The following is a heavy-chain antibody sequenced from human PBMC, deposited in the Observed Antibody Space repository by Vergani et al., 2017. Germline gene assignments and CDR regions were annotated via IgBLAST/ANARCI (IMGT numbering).Heavy chain of an antibody. Sequence: QAQLQQWGAGLLKPSETLSLTCAIYGGSFNDYCWTWIRQPPGKGLEWIGEIRHDGITHYSPTLKSRVTISIDTSTHQFSLNLRSVTAADTAVYYCAREGYCTNGVWFTIFDVWGQGALVIVSS. CDR3: AREGYCTNGVWFTIFDV. V-gene: IGHV4-34*01. D-gene: IGHD2-8*01. CDR1: GGSFNDYC. J-gene: IGHJ4*02. CDR2: IRHDGIT.